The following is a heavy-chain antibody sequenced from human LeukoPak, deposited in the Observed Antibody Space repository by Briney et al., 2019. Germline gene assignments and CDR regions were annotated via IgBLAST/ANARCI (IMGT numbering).Heavy chain of an antibody. CDR3: AREYDAFDI. Sequence: ASVKVSCKASGYTFITYTMHWVRQAPGQRLEWMGWINAGNGNTKYSQKFQGRVTITRDTSATTAYMELTSLRSEDTAAYYCAREYDAFDIWGQGTMVTVSS. CDR1: GYTFITYT. CDR2: INAGNGNT. V-gene: IGHV1-3*01. J-gene: IGHJ3*02.